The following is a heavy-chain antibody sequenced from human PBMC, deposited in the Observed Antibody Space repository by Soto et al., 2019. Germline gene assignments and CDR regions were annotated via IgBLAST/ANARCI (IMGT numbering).Heavy chain of an antibody. Sequence: QVQLVQSGAEEKKPGASVKVSCKASGYTFTSYAMHWVRQAPGQRLEWMGWINAGNGNTKYSQKFQGRVTITRDTSESTANMELSSLRSEDTAVYYCARDPSYYGMDVWGQGTTVTVSS. CDR2: INAGNGNT. CDR1: GYTFTSYA. CDR3: ARDPSYYGMDV. V-gene: IGHV1-3*05. J-gene: IGHJ6*02.